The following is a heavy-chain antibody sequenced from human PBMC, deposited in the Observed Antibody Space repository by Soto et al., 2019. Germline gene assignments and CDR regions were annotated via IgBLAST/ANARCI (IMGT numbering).Heavy chain of an antibody. V-gene: IGHV3-13*01. CDR2: IGTAGDT. D-gene: IGHD3-10*01. CDR3: ARGQKNVLLWFGEFVDGMDV. J-gene: IGHJ6*02. CDR1: GFTFSSYD. Sequence: GSLRLSCAASGFTFSSYDMHWVRQATGKGLEWVSAIGTAGDTYYPGSVKGRFTISRENAKNSLYLQMNSLRAGDTAVYYCARGQKNVLLWFGEFVDGMDVWGQGTTVTVPS.